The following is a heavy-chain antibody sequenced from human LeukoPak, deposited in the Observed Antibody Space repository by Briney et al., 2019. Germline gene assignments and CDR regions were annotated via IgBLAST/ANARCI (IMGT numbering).Heavy chain of an antibody. J-gene: IGHJ6*02. CDR1: GGSISSGGYY. D-gene: IGHD3-10*01. Sequence: PSQTLSLTCTVSGGSISSGGYYWSWIRQHPGKGLEWIGYIYYSGSTYYNPSLKSRVTISVDTSKNQFSLKLSSVTAADTAVYYCARHAVVRGVNYYYYGMDVWGQGTTVTVSS. CDR2: IYYSGST. V-gene: IGHV4-31*03. CDR3: ARHAVVRGVNYYYYGMDV.